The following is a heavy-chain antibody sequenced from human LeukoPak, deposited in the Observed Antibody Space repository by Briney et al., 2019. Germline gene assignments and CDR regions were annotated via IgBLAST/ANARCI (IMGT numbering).Heavy chain of an antibody. CDR3: AKDPSAYDSGYYYGMDV. CDR1: GFTFSSHA. V-gene: IGHV3-23*01. D-gene: IGHD3-10*01. CDR2: ISGSGGNT. Sequence: GGSLRLSCAASGFTFSSHAMSWVRHAPGEGLEWVSAISGSGGNTYYAASVKGRFTISRDNSKNTLYLQMNSLRAEDTGVYYCAKDPSAYDSGYYYGMDVWGKGTTVTVSS. J-gene: IGHJ6*04.